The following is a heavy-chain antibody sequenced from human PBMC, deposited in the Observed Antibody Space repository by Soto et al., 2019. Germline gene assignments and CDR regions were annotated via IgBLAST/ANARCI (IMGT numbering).Heavy chain of an antibody. Sequence: QVQLVESGGGVVQPGTSLRLSCAASGFRFKSFVMHWVRQAPGKGLEWVAFTSYDGNNKDYGDSVKGRFTVSRDNSQNTLHLQMDFLRAEDKAFYWCARRGTTGGFELWGQGTLVSVSS. CDR2: TSYDGNNK. J-gene: IGHJ4*02. CDR3: ARRGTTGGFEL. CDR1: GFRFKSFV. V-gene: IGHV3-30*19. D-gene: IGHD3-16*01.